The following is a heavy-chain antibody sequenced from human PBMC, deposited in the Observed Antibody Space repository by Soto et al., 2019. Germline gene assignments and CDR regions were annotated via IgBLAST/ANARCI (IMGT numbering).Heavy chain of an antibody. Sequence: SETLSLTCTVSGDSISSSYWSWIRQSPGKGLEWIGYIYYSGSTNYNASLKSRVTISVDTSKNQFSLKLSSVTAADTAVYYCARLYQYYFFLTGSQIYGFDFCGQGKMVTVS. CDR2: IYYSGST. J-gene: IGHJ3*01. CDR3: ARLYQYYFFLTGSQIYGFDF. V-gene: IGHV4-59*01. D-gene: IGHD3-9*01. CDR1: GDSISSSY.